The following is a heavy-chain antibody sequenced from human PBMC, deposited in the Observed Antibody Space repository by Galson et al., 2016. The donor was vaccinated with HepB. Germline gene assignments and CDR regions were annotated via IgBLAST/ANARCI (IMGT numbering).Heavy chain of an antibody. CDR2: FSVSGDST. V-gene: IGHV3-23*01. CDR1: GFTFSSYG. CDR3: AKAGGHSSSWTDGYYYYGMDV. Sequence: SLRLSCAVSGFTFSSYGMSWVRQAPGKGPEWVSTFSVSGDSTYYADSVKGRFTISRDNSKKTLSLHMNSLRAEDTAIYYCAKAGGHSSSWTDGYYYYGMDVWGQGTTVTVSS. J-gene: IGHJ6*02. D-gene: IGHD6-13*01.